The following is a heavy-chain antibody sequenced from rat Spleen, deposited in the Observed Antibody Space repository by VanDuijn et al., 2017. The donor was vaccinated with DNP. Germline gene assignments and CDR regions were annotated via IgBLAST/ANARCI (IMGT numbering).Heavy chain of an antibody. CDR1: GFTFSDYN. D-gene: IGHD4-1*01. Sequence: EVQLVESGGGLVQPGRSLKLSCAASGFTFSDYNMAWVRQAPKKGLEWVATIIYDGSRTYYRDSVKGRYTISRDNAENTVYLQMNSLRSEDTATYYCAKDVEYGYAMAAWGQGTSVTVSS. CDR2: IIYDGSRT. J-gene: IGHJ4*01. V-gene: IGHV5S10*01. CDR3: AKDVEYGYAMAA.